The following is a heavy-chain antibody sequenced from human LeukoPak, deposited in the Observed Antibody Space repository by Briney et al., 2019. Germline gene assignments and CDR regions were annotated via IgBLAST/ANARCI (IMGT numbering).Heavy chain of an antibody. CDR2: ISGSGGST. CDR1: GFTFSSYA. CDR3: AKDLGLLWFGELYTDFDY. V-gene: IGHV3-23*01. D-gene: IGHD3-10*01. Sequence: PGRSPRLSCAASGFTFSSYAMSWVRQAPGKGLEWVSAISGSGGSTYYADSVKGRFTISRDNSKNTLYLQMNSLRAEDTAVYYCAKDLGLLWFGELYTDFDYWGQGTLVTVSS. J-gene: IGHJ4*02.